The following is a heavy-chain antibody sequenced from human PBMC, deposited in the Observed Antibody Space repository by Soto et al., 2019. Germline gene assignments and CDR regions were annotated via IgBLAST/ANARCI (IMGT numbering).Heavy chain of an antibody. J-gene: IGHJ4*02. CDR3: ARDFSIVVVITLGY. Sequence: XSVKVSCKASGYTFTGYYMHWVRQAPGQGLEWMGWINPNSGGTNYAQKFQGRVTMTRDTSISTAYMELSRLRSDDTAVYYCARDFSIVVVITLGYWGQGTLVTVSS. CDR2: INPNSGGT. D-gene: IGHD3-22*01. CDR1: GYTFTGYY. V-gene: IGHV1-2*02.